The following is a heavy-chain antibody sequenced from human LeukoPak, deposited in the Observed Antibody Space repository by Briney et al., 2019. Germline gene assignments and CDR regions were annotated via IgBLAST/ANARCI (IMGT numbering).Heavy chain of an antibody. CDR1: GFNFDNFA. CDR2: ISHDGRTK. Sequence: PGGSLRLSCVVSGFNFDNFAVHWVRQPLGKGLEWVAVISHDGRTKYYADSMKGRITISRDNSKNTLFLQMNNLRSEDTAVYFCARPSPPGDGYNPPDHWGQGTLVTVSS. V-gene: IGHV3-30*04. D-gene: IGHD5-24*01. J-gene: IGHJ4*02. CDR3: ARPSPPGDGYNPPDH.